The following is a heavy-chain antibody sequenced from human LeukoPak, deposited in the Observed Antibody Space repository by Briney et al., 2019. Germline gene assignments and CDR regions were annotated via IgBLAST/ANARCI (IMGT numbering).Heavy chain of an antibody. Sequence: PSETLSLTCTVSDYYISSSYYWSWIRQPPGKGLEWIGYIYYSGSTNYNPSLKSRVTISVDTSKNQFSLKLSSVTAADTAVYYCARDRGGFDPWGQGTLVTVSS. J-gene: IGHJ5*02. CDR3: ARDRGGFDP. V-gene: IGHV4-61*01. CDR2: IYYSGST. CDR1: DYYISSSYY.